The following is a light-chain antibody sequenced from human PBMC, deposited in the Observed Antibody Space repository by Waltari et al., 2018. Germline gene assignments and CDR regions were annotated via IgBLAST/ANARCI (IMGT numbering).Light chain of an antibody. CDR1: SSNIGNNA. V-gene: IGLV1-36*01. Sequence: QSVLTQPPSVSEAPRQRVTISCSGSSSNIGNNAVNWYQQLPGKAPKLLIYYDDPLPSRVSDRFSGSKSGTSASLANSGLQSEDEADYYCAAWDDSLNGYVFGTGTKVTVL. J-gene: IGLJ1*01. CDR3: AAWDDSLNGYV. CDR2: YDD.